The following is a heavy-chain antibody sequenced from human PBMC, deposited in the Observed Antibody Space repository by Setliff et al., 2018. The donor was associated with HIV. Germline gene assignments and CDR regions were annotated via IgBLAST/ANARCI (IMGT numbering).Heavy chain of an antibody. CDR1: GGSISRGYYY. Sequence: SETLSLTCSVSGGSISRGYYYWSWIRQHPGKGLEWIGYIYYSGSSYYNPSLKSRVTISVDTSKNQFSVKLSSVTAADTAVYYCARVLNPSDAFDIWGQGTMVTVS. J-gene: IGHJ3*02. CDR2: IYYSGSS. V-gene: IGHV4-31*03. CDR3: ARVLNPSDAFDI.